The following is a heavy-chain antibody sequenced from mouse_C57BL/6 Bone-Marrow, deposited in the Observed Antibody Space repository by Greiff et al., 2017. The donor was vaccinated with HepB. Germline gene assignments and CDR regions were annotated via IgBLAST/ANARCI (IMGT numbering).Heavy chain of an antibody. CDR2: INPSNGGT. D-gene: IGHD2-3*01. Sequence: QVQLKESGTELVKPGASVKLSCKASGYTFTSYWMHWVKQRPGQGLEWIGNINPSNGGTNYNEKFKSKAPLTVDKSSSTAYRQLSSLTSEDSAVYYCARYPPSIYDGYLYFDYWGQGTTLTVSS. J-gene: IGHJ2*01. CDR3: ARYPPSIYDGYLYFDY. CDR1: GYTFTSYW. V-gene: IGHV1-53*01.